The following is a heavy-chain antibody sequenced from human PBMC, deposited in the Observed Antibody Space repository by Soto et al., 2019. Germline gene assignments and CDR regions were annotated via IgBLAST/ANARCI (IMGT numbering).Heavy chain of an antibody. CDR1: GGTFSSYT. Sequence: QVQLVQSGAEVKKPGSSVKVSCKASGGTFSSYTISWVRQAPGQGLEWMGRIIPILGIANYAQKFHGRVTITADKSTSTAYMELSSLRSEDTAVYYCARDRVAGDRGYYYYGMDVWGQGTTVTVSS. CDR3: ARDRVAGDRGYYYYGMDV. CDR2: IIPILGIA. J-gene: IGHJ6*02. V-gene: IGHV1-69*08. D-gene: IGHD2-15*01.